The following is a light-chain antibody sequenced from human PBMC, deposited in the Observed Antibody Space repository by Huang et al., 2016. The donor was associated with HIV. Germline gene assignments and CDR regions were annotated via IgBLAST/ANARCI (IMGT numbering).Light chain of an antibody. J-gene: IGKJ4*02. CDR2: DKS. Sequence: EVVLTQSPATLSLSPGERATISCRASQTISSYLAWYQHKPGQPPRLLIYDKSKRATGIPARFSGSGSGTDFTLTISSLEPEDFAVYYCHQRAGWPLFGGGTKVEIK. V-gene: IGKV3-11*01. CDR3: HQRAGWPL. CDR1: QTISSY.